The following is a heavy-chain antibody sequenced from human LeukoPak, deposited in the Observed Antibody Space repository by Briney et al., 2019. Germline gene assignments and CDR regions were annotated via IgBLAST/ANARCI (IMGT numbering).Heavy chain of an antibody. CDR1: GDSIDSYY. Sequence: SETLSITCTVSGDSIDSYYWSWIRQPPGEGLQWIGYVFYSGPTNYDASLKSRVAISVDRSKNQFSLKLTSVSAADTAVYYSAGRSARYFDSWGQGTPVTVSS. V-gene: IGHV4-59*01. CDR2: VFYSGPT. D-gene: IGHD1-26*01. J-gene: IGHJ4*02. CDR3: AGRSARYFDS.